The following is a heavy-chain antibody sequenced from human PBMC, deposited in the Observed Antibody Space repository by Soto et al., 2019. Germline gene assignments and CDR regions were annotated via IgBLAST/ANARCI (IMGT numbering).Heavy chain of an antibody. Sequence: EVHLVESGGGLVQPGRSLTLACTASGFSFPDYGMSWVRQAPGKGLEWLAFIRSNIYGDMREDAASVRGRFTISRDDSRNIAYLQMSSLQTADTAVYFCTRCPHPHGSGQNCPMDAWGQGTLVTVS. J-gene: IGHJ5*02. CDR1: GFSFPDYG. V-gene: IGHV3-49*04. CDR2: IRSNIYGDMR. D-gene: IGHD2-15*01. CDR3: TRCPHPHGSGQNCPMDA.